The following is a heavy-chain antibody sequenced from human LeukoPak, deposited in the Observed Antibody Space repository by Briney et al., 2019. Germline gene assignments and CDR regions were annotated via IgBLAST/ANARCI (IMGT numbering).Heavy chain of an antibody. V-gene: IGHV3-48*04. D-gene: IGHD2/OR15-2a*01. Sequence: PGGSLRLSCAASGFTFSRYSMNWVRQAPGRGLEWVSYISSSGSTMYYADSVKGRFTISRDNAKNALYLQMNSLRAEDTALYYCASAFDFLFDCWGQGTLVTVSS. CDR3: ASAFDFLFDC. CDR2: ISSSGSTM. J-gene: IGHJ4*02. CDR1: GFTFSRYS.